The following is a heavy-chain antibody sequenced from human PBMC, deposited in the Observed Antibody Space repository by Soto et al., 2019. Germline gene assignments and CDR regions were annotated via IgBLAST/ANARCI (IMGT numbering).Heavy chain of an antibody. J-gene: IGHJ5*02. CDR3: ARGGS. CDR2: INPDGSQK. CDR1: GFSFSYVW. Sequence: GGSLRLSCAASGFSFSYVWMSWVRQAPGKGLEWVATINPDGSQKYYLDSVEGRFTISGDNAKISLYLQMSSVRDEDTAMYFCARGGSWGPGTLVTVSS. V-gene: IGHV3-7*01. D-gene: IGHD5-12*01.